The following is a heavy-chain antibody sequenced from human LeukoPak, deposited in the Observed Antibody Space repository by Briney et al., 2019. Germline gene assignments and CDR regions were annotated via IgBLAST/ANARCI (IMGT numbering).Heavy chain of an antibody. D-gene: IGHD3-22*01. Sequence: TGGSLRLSCAASGFTFSSYSMNWVRQAPGKGLEWVSYISSSSSTIYYADSVKGRFTISRDNAKNSLYLQMNSLRAEDTAVYYCAREPLDSSYTFQHWGQGTLVTVSS. CDR1: GFTFSSYS. CDR2: ISSSSSTI. J-gene: IGHJ1*01. V-gene: IGHV3-48*01. CDR3: AREPLDSSYTFQH.